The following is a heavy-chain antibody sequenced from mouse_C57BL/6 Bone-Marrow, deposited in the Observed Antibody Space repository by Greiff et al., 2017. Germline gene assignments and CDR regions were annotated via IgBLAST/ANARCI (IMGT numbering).Heavy chain of an antibody. V-gene: IGHV1-64*01. CDR1: GYTFTSYW. D-gene: IGHD2-3*01. J-gene: IGHJ1*03. Sequence: QVQLQQSGPELVRPGASVKISCKASGYTFTSYWMHWVKQRPGQGLEWIGMIHPNSGSTNYNEKFKSKATLTVDKSSSTAYMQLSSLTSEDSAVYYCARDGYSWYFDVWGTGTTVTVSS. CDR2: IHPNSGST. CDR3: ARDGYSWYFDV.